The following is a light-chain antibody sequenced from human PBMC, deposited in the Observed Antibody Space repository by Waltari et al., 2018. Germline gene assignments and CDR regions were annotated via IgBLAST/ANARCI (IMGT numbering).Light chain of an antibody. CDR2: EGT. CDR3: CSYAGGRPHVV. Sequence: QSALTQPASVSGSPGQSITISCTGTSSDFGTYNLVSWYQQHPGKAPKPMIYEGTKRPSGVSTRLSGSKAGNTASPTISVLQAEHEAHYYGCSYAGGRPHVVFGGGTQLTVL. V-gene: IGLV2-23*01. J-gene: IGLJ2*01. CDR1: SSDFGTYNL.